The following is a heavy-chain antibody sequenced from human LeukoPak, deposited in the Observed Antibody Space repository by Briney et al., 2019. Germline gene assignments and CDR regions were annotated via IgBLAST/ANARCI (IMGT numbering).Heavy chain of an antibody. CDR2: IIPIFGTA. V-gene: IGHV1-69*13. CDR3: GRVGSSTSWSFGFEY. D-gene: IGHD2-2*01. Sequence: SVKLSCKWSGGTFSSYSISWGRHAPGQGHEWMGGIIPIFGTANYAQKFQGRVTITADESTSTAYIELSSLGSEDTAVYYCGRVGSSTSWSFGFEYWGQGTLVTVSS. J-gene: IGHJ4*02. CDR1: GGTFSSYS.